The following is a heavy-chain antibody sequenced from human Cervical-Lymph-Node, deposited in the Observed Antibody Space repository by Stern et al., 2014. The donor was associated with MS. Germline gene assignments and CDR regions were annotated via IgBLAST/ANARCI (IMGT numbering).Heavy chain of an antibody. CDR1: GDTFSSYA. J-gene: IGHJ4*02. Sequence: VQLVESGAEVKKPWSSVKVSCKASGDTFSSYAINWVRHVPVQGLEWMGGITPVYGTTNYAQRFQGRVTITADKSTNTAYMELMTLRSEDTAVYYCARGGGLVGYFDYWGQGTLVSVSS. D-gene: IGHD1-26*01. CDR2: ITPVYGTT. V-gene: IGHV1-69*06. CDR3: ARGGGLVGYFDY.